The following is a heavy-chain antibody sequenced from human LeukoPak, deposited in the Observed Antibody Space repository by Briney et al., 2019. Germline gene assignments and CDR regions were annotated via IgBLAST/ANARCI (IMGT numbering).Heavy chain of an antibody. Sequence: GASVKVSCKASGYTFTGYYMHWVRQAPGQGLEWMEWINPNSGGTNYAQKFQGRVTMTRDTSISTAYMELSRLRSDDTAVYYCARVRSRYCSGGSCYAPLPYWGQGTLVTVSS. CDR2: INPNSGGT. J-gene: IGHJ4*02. V-gene: IGHV1-2*02. CDR3: ARVRSRYCSGGSCYAPLPY. D-gene: IGHD2-15*01. CDR1: GYTFTGYY.